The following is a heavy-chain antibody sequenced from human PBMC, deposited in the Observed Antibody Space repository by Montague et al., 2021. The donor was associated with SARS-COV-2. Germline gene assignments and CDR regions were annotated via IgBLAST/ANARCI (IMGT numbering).Heavy chain of an antibody. CDR2: IYSGGSIT. V-gene: IGHV3-23*03. D-gene: IGHD6-13*01. J-gene: IGHJ4*02. CDR1: GFTFSGYA. Sequence: SLRLSCAASGFTFSGYAMTWVRQAPGKGLEWVSVIYSGGSITYYADSVKGRFTIPRDNSKNTLYLQMNSLRAEDTAVYCCAKAGLYSSTYDSWGQGTLVTVSS. CDR3: AKAGLYSSTYDS.